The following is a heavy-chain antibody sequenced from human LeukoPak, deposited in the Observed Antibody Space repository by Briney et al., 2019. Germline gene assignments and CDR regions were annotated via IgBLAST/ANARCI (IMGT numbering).Heavy chain of an antibody. CDR3: ARVNGSSGWYKGRSYYYMDV. D-gene: IGHD6-19*01. CDR2: IYYSGST. J-gene: IGHJ6*03. Sequence: SETLSLTCTVSGGSISSYYWSWIRQPPGKGLEWIGYIYYSGSTNYNPSLKSRVTISVDTSKNQFSLKLSSVAAADTAVYYCARVNGSSGWYKGRSYYYMDVWGKGTTVTISS. CDR1: GGSISSYY. V-gene: IGHV4-59*08.